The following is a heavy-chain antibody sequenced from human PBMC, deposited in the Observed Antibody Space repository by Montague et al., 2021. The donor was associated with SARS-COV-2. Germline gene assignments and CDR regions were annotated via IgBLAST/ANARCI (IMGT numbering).Heavy chain of an antibody. Sequence: SLTLSCVASVFTFSDYGINLFRQAPVMGLEWFSYISATNRTIYYSYSVKGRFTVSRDNAKNSLYLQMNSLRAEDTALYYCVRDPATGMDVWGLGTMVTVSS. CDR3: VRDPATGMDV. J-gene: IGHJ6*02. V-gene: IGHV3-48*04. CDR2: ISATNRTI. CDR1: VFTFSDYG.